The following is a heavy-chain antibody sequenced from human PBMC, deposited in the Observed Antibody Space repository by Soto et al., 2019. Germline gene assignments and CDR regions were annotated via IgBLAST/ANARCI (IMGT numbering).Heavy chain of an antibody. J-gene: IGHJ4*02. CDR3: ARVYYDSSGYYGFDY. CDR2: INHSGST. V-gene: IGHV4-34*01. CDR1: GGSFSGYY. Sequence: SETLSLTCAVYGGSFSGYYWSWIRQPPGKGLEWIGEINHSGSTNYNPSLKSRVTISVDTSKNQFSLKLSSVTAADTAVYYCARVYYDSSGYYGFDYWGQGTLVTVSS. D-gene: IGHD3-22*01.